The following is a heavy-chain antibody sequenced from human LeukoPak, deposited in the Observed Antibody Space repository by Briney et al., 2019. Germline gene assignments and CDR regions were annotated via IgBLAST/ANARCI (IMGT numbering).Heavy chain of an antibody. J-gene: IGHJ6*02. CDR2: ISAYNGNT. CDR3: ARDSTTYYYDSSGYGPAGYYYYGMDV. CDR1: SYTFTSYG. D-gene: IGHD3-22*01. V-gene: IGHV1-18*01. Sequence: ASVKVSCKASSYTFTSYGISWVRQAPGQGLEWMGWISAYNGNTNYAQKLQGRVTMTTDTSTSTAYMELRSLRSDDTAVYYCARDSTTYYYDSSGYGPAGYYYYGMDVWGQGTTVTVSS.